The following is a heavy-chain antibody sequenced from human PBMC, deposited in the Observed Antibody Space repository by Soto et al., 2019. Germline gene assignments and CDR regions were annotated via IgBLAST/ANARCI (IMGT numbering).Heavy chain of an antibody. D-gene: IGHD5-12*01. CDR1: GFIFSSCG. J-gene: IGHJ4*02. CDR2: IRYDGSNK. Sequence: QVQLVESGGGVVQPGRSLRLSCAPSGFIFSSCGMHWVRQAPGKGLEWVAVIRYDGSNKYYADSVRGRFTISRDNSKNRLYLQMNSLRAEDTALYYCARVKQGRGGYDSPFDYWGQGTLVTVSS. V-gene: IGHV3-33*01. CDR3: ARVKQGRGGYDSPFDY.